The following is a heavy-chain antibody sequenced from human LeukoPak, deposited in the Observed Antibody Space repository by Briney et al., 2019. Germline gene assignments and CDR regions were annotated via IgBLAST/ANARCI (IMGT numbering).Heavy chain of an antibody. D-gene: IGHD2-15*01. V-gene: IGHV1-69*04. J-gene: IGHJ6*02. CDR3: ARDNADYSPWDYYYCGMDV. CDR1: GGTFSSYV. Sequence: SVKVSCKASGGTFSSYVNSWVRPAPGQGLEWMGRMITIFGIANYAHKFQGRVTITADKSPSTAYMELNSLRSEDTGVYYCARDNADYSPWDYYYCGMDVWGQGTTVTVSS. CDR2: MITIFGIA.